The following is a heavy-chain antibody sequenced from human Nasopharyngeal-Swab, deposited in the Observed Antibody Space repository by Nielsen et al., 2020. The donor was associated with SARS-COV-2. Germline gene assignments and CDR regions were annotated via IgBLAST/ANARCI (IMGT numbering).Heavy chain of an antibody. Sequence: GGSLRLSCAASGFIFSDSAIHWVRQAHGKGLEWVGRIRSKGNSYATAYAASVKGRFTISRDDSKNTAYLQMNSLITEDTAVYYCTRCGGSCYTGKDYWGQGTLVTVSS. J-gene: IGHJ4*02. V-gene: IGHV3-73*01. D-gene: IGHD2-15*01. CDR2: IRSKGNSYAT. CDR3: TRCGGSCYTGKDY. CDR1: GFIFSDSA.